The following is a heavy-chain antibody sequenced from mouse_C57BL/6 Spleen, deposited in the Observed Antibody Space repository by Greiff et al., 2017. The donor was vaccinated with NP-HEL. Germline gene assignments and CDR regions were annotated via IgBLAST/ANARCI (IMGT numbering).Heavy chain of an antibody. V-gene: IGHV5-4*01. J-gene: IGHJ2*01. Sequence: EVQLVESGGGLVKPGGSLKLSCAASGFTFSSYAMSWVRQTPEKRLEWVATISDGGSYTYYPDNVKGRFTISRDNAKNNLYLQMSHLKSEDTAMYYCARNYGSSYERTYYFDYWGQGTTLTVSS. CDR1: GFTFSSYA. CDR2: ISDGGSYT. CDR3: ARNYGSSYERTYYFDY. D-gene: IGHD1-1*01.